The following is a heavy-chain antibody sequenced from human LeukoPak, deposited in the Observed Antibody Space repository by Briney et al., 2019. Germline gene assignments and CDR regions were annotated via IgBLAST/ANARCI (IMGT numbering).Heavy chain of an antibody. V-gene: IGHV3-48*04. CDR2: ISSSSSTI. CDR1: GFTFSSYS. Sequence: GGSLRLSCAASGFTFSSYSMNWVRQAPGKGLEWVSYISSSSSTIYYADSVKGRFTISRDNAKNSLYLQMNSLRAEDTAVYYCASGDSSGYYYAAFDIWGQGTMVTVSS. J-gene: IGHJ3*02. D-gene: IGHD3-22*01. CDR3: ASGDSSGYYYAAFDI.